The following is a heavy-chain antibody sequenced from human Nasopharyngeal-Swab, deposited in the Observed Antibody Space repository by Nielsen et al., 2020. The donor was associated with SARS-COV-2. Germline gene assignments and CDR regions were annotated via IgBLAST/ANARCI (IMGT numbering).Heavy chain of an antibody. V-gene: IGHV1-69*01. CDR2: IIPIFGTA. J-gene: IGHJ6*03. D-gene: IGHD1-26*01. Sequence: WVRQAPGQGLEWMGGIIPIFGTANYAQKFQGRVTITADESTSTAYMELSSLRSEDTAVYYCARDGVPLYSGSYSLYYYYYMDVWGKGTTVTVSS. CDR3: ARDGVPLYSGSYSLYYYYYMDV.